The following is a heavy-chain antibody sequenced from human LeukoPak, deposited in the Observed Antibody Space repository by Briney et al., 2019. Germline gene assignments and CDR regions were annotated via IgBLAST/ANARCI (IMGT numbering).Heavy chain of an antibody. V-gene: IGHV4-61*02. CDR3: AREHGVLRYFDWLLFGWFDP. CDR2: IYTSGST. J-gene: IGHJ5*02. Sequence: PSETLSLTCTVSGGSISSGSYYWSWIRQPAGKGLEWIGRIYTSGSTNYNPSLKSRVTISVDTSKNQFSLKLSSVTAADTAVYYCAREHGVLRYFDWLLFGWFDPWGQGTLVTVSS. CDR1: GGSISSGSYY. D-gene: IGHD3-9*01.